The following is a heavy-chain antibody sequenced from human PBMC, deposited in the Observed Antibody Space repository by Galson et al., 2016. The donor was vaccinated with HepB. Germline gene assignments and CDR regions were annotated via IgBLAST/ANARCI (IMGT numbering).Heavy chain of an antibody. Sequence: SLRLSCAASGFTFSHYNMNWVRQAPGKGLEWVSSIVSNTYYADSVKGRFTIFRDNAKNSLYLQMNSLRAEDTAVYYCARDPGMLRGVCYSSFGMDVWGQGTTVTVS. V-gene: IGHV3-21*01. J-gene: IGHJ6*02. CDR2: IVSNT. D-gene: IGHD3-10*01. CDR1: GFTFSHYN. CDR3: ARDPGMLRGVCYSSFGMDV.